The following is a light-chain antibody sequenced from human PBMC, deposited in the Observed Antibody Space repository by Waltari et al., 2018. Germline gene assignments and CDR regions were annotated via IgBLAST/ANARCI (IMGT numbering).Light chain of an antibody. CDR2: DNN. V-gene: IGLV1-51*01. Sequence: QSVLTQPPSVSAAPGQKVTIACSGSSSNIGNYYVSWYYHLPGAAPKLLIYDNNKRPSGIPDRLSASKSGTSATLGITGLQIGDEADYYCATWDNNLKDVVFGGGTKLTVL. CDR1: SSNIGNYY. J-gene: IGLJ2*01. CDR3: ATWDNNLKDVV.